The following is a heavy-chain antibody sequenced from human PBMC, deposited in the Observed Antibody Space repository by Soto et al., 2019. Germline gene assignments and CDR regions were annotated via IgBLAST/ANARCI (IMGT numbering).Heavy chain of an antibody. CDR1: GGSFSGYY. J-gene: IGHJ5*02. CDR2: INHSGST. CDR3: ARGGYCSGGSCYTLNWFDT. Sequence: QVQLQKWGAGLLKHSETLSLTCAVYGGSFSGYYWSGISQPPGKGLEWIGEINHSGSTNYNPPLKSRVTISVDTSKNQFSLKLSSETAADTTVYYCARGGYCSGGSCYTLNWFDTWGQGNLVTVSS. D-gene: IGHD2-15*01. V-gene: IGHV4-34*01.